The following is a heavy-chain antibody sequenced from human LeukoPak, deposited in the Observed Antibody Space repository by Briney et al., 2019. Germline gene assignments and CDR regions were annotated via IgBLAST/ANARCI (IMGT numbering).Heavy chain of an antibody. J-gene: IGHJ4*02. V-gene: IGHV3-23*01. CDR1: GFTFSSYA. CDR3: AKAHTMIVAGTGFDY. CDR2: ISGSGGSA. Sequence: GGSLRLSCAASGFTFSSYAMSWVRQAPGEGLEWVSAISGSGGSAYYADSVKGRFTISRDNSKNTLYLQMNSLRAEDTAVYYCAKAHTMIVAGTGFDYWGQGTLVTVSS. D-gene: IGHD3-22*01.